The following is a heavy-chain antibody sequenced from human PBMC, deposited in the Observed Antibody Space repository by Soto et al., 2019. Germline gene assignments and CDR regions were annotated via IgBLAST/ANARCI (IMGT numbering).Heavy chain of an antibody. CDR3: ASRSGQLPYYFDY. CDR1: GYTFTTYG. J-gene: IGHJ4*02. D-gene: IGHD6-6*01. Sequence: ASVKVSCKASGYTFTTYGISWVRQAPGQGLEWMGWISAYKGNTNYAQKFQGRVTMTTDTSTSTAYMELRSLRSDDTAVYYCASRSGQLPYYFDYWGQGTLVTVSS. V-gene: IGHV1-18*01. CDR2: ISAYKGNT.